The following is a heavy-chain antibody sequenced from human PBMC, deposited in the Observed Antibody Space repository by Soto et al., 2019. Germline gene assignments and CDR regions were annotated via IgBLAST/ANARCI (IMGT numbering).Heavy chain of an antibody. V-gene: IGHV1-46*03. CDR2: INPSGGST. CDR1: GYTFTSYY. CDR3: AREHGLLVLGVITPYNWFDP. J-gene: IGHJ5*02. Sequence: ASVKVSCKASGYTFTSYYMHWVRQAPGQGLEWMGIINPSGGSTSYAQKFQGRVTMTRDTSTSTVYMELSSLRSEDTAVYYCAREHGLLVLGVITPYNWFDPWGQGTLVTVSS. D-gene: IGHD3-10*01.